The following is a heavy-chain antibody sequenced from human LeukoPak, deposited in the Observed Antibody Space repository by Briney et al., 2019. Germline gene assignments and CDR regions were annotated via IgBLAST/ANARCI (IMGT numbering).Heavy chain of an antibody. CDR1: GYSISSGYY. CDR3: ARVRYYDSSGYYGVFDY. V-gene: IGHV4-38-2*02. J-gene: IGHJ4*02. CDR2: IYHSGST. D-gene: IGHD3-22*01. Sequence: SETLSLTCTVSGYSISSGYYWGWIRQPPGKGLEWIGSIYHSGSTYYNPSLKSRVTISVDTSKNQFSLKPSSVTAADTAVYYCARVRYYDSSGYYGVFDYWGQGTLVTVSS.